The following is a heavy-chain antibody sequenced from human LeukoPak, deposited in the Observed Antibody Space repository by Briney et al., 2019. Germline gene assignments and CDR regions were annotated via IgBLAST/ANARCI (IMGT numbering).Heavy chain of an antibody. J-gene: IGHJ4*02. CDR1: GFTFDDYA. CDR3: ARSRLLNDLDY. CDR2: ISWNSGTI. D-gene: IGHD1-1*01. V-gene: IGHV3-9*01. Sequence: PGGSLRLSCAASGFTFDDYAMHWVRQAPGKGLEWVSGISWNSGTIGYADSVKGRFTISRDNAKNSLYLQMNSLRAEDTAVYYCARSRLLNDLDYWGQGTLVTVSS.